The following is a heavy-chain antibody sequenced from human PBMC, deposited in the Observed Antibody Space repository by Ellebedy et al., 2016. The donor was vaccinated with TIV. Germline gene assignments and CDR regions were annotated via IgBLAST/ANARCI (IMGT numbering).Heavy chain of an antibody. V-gene: IGHV4-39*01. CDR3: ARRGLNHGDGLHYFDY. CDR1: GGSVRSSFFY. D-gene: IGHD3-10*01. J-gene: IGHJ4*02. CDR2: VYYNASP. Sequence: MPSETLSLTCSVSGGSVRSSFFYFGWIRQSPGKGLEWIGTVYYNASPYYHPALKSRVPASVHTSKNQISLIVTSVTAADTAVYYCARRGLNHGDGLHYFDYWGQGILVTVSS.